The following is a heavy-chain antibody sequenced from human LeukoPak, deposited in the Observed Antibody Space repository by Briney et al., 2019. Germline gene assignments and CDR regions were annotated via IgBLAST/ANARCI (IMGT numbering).Heavy chain of an antibody. CDR2: INAGNGNT. V-gene: IGHV1-3*01. CDR1: GYTFTSYA. CDR3: ARAHRLGNLYGFDY. Sequence: ASVKVSCKASGYTFTSYAMHWVRQAPGQRLEWMGWINAGNGNTKYPQKLQGRGTMTTDTSTSTAYMELRSLRSDDTAVYYCARAHRLGNLYGFDYWGQGTLVTVSS. D-gene: IGHD2-8*01. J-gene: IGHJ4*02.